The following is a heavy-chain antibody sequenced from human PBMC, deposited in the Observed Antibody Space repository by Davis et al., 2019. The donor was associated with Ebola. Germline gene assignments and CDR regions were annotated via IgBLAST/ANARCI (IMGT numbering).Heavy chain of an antibody. CDR2: IRSKANSYAT. D-gene: IGHD4-17*01. V-gene: IGHV3-73*01. J-gene: IGHJ4*02. CDR3: TSFYGDQDY. Sequence: GGSLRLSCAASGFTFSIYGLYWVRQASGKGLEWVGRIRSKANSYATAYAASVKGRFTISRDDSKNTAYLQMNSLKTEDTAVYYCTSFYGDQDYWGQGTLVTVSS. CDR1: GFTFSIYG.